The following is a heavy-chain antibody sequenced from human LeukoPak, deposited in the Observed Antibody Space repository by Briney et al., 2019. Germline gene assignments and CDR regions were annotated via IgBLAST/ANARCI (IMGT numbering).Heavy chain of an antibody. J-gene: IGHJ4*02. Sequence: SETLSLTCAVSGGSISSGGYSWSWIRQPPGKGLEWIGYIYHSGSTYYNPSLKSRVTISVDRSKNQFSLKLSSVTAADTAVYYCARLPTNLLALDFWGQGTLVTVSS. CDR1: GGSISSGGYS. CDR2: IYHSGST. CDR3: ARLPTNLLALDF. D-gene: IGHD2-8*02. V-gene: IGHV4-30-2*01.